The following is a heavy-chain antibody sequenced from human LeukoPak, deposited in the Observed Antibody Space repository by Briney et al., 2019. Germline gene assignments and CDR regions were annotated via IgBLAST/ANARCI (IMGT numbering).Heavy chain of an antibody. CDR2: IYSGGST. CDR1: GFTVSSNY. CDR3: ARDRMTCYYDSSGYYYSDY. J-gene: IGHJ4*02. V-gene: IGHV3-66*01. Sequence: GGSLRLSCAASGFTVSSNYTSWVRQAPGKRLEWVSVIYSGGSTYYADSVKGRFTISRDNSKNTPYLQMNSLRAEDTAVYYCARDRMTCYYDSSGYYYSDYWGQGTLVTVSS. D-gene: IGHD3-22*01.